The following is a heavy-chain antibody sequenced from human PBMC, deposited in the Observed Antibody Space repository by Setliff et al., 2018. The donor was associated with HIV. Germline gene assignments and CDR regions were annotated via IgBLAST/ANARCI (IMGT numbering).Heavy chain of an antibody. CDR2: ISVYNGNT. Sequence: ASVKVSCKASGYTFINFGVSWVRQAPGQGREWMGWISVYNGNTNYAQKFQGRVTMATDTSTSTAYMDLRSLRSDDTAVYYGARVAVGLHMDVWGKGTTVTVSS. CDR1: GYTFINFG. V-gene: IGHV1-18*01. CDR3: ARVAVGLHMDV. D-gene: IGHD6-19*01. J-gene: IGHJ6*03.